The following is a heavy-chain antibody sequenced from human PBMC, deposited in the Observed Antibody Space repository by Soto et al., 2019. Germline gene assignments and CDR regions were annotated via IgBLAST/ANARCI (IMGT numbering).Heavy chain of an antibody. CDR2: ISSSSSYI. D-gene: IGHD2-2*01. V-gene: IGHV3-21*01. CDR3: AFWCSSTSCYYYYGMDV. J-gene: IGHJ6*02. CDR1: GFTFSSYS. Sequence: PGGSLRLSCAASGFTFSSYSMNWVRQAPGKGLEWVSSISSSSSYIYYADSVKGRFTISRDNAKNSLYLQMNSLRAEDTAVDYCAFWCSSTSCYYYYGMDVWGQGTTVTVSS.